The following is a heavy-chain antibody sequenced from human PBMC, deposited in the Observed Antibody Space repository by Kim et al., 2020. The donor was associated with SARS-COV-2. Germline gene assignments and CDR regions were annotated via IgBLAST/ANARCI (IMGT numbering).Heavy chain of an antibody. Sequence: GRFTISRDNSKNTLYLQMNSLRAEDTAVYYCAKDQGRDIVVVVAATGLDYWGQGTLVTVSS. V-gene: IGHV3-23*01. D-gene: IGHD2-15*01. CDR3: AKDQGRDIVVVVAATGLDY. J-gene: IGHJ4*02.